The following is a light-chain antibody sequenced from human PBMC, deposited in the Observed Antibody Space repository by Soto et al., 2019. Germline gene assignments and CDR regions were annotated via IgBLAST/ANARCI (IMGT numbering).Light chain of an antibody. CDR3: QHYNDYPCT. V-gene: IGKV1-5*01. CDR2: GAS. J-gene: IGKJ1*01. Sequence: DIQMTQSPSTLSASLGDRVTLSCRASQSVSNNFAWYQQKPGEAPKLLIYGASNIPTGIPSRFSGSGSGTEFTLTISSLEPDDFATYYCQHYNDYPCTFGQGTKVEIK. CDR1: QSVSNN.